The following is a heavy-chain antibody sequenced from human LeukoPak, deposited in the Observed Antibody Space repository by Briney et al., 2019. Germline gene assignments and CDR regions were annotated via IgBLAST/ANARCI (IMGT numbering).Heavy chain of an antibody. CDR2: MYHSGST. CDR3: ARYPRSGCPDY. CDR1: GYSITSGYY. V-gene: IGHV4-38-2*01. J-gene: IGHJ4*02. Sequence: SETLSLTCGVSGYSITSGYYWGWIQQPPGKGLEWIGSMYHSGSTYDNPSLKSRVTISVDTSKNHFSLNLTSVTAADAAVYYCARYPRSGCPDYWGQGTLVTVSS. D-gene: IGHD6-19*01.